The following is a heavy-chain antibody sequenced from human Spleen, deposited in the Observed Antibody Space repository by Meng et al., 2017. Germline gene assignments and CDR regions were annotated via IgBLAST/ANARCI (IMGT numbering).Heavy chain of an antibody. CDR3: ARGLDDSSGYLPRYYYGMDV. V-gene: IGHV3-11*01. Sequence: GGSLRLSCAASGFTFSDYYMSWIRQAPGKGLEWVSYISSSGSTIYYADSVKGRFTISRDNAKNSLYLQMNSLRAEDTAVYYCARGLDDSSGYLPRYYYGMDVWGQGTTVTVAS. CDR2: ISSSGSTI. J-gene: IGHJ6*02. D-gene: IGHD3-22*01. CDR1: GFTFSDYY.